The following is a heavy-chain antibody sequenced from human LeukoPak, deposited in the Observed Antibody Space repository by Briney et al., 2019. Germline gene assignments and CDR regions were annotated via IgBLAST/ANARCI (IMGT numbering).Heavy chain of an antibody. CDR2: IYGGGNT. V-gene: IGHV3-53*01. CDR3: ARGRWSSSGYQDY. J-gene: IGHJ4*02. CDR1: GFSVSSNY. Sequence: GGSLRLSCAASGFSVSSNYMTWVRQAPGRGLECVSVIYGGGNTYYADSVGGRFTISRDNSKNTLYLQMNSLRVEDTAMYYCARGRWSSSGYQDYWGRGTLVTVSS. D-gene: IGHD3-22*01.